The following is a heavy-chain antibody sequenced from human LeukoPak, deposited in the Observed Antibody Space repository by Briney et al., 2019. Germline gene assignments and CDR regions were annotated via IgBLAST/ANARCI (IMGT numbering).Heavy chain of an antibody. J-gene: IGHJ4*02. D-gene: IGHD2-15*01. CDR1: GFMFSAYG. CDR3: AKDGDCGGGGCFPDNFNY. CDR2: ISSDGSSK. V-gene: IGHV3-30*18. Sequence: GGSLRLSCAASGFMFSAYGMHWVRQAPGKGLEWVAVISSDGSSKNYADSVKGRFSMSRDNSKNTLYLQMNSLRIEDTAVYYCAKDGDCGGGGCFPDNFNYWGQGTLVTVSS.